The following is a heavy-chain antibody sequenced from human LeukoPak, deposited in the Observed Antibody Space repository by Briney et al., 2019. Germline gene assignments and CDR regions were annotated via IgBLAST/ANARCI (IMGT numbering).Heavy chain of an antibody. CDR2: IYYSGST. Sequence: SETLSLTCTVSGGSISSYYWSWIRQPPGKGLEGIGYIYYSGSTNYNPSLKSRVTISVDTSKNQFSLKLSSVTAADTAVYYCARDRREYSSSSGAAFDYWGQGTLVTVSS. CDR3: ARDRREYSSSSGAAFDY. J-gene: IGHJ4*02. D-gene: IGHD6-6*01. V-gene: IGHV4-59*01. CDR1: GGSISSYY.